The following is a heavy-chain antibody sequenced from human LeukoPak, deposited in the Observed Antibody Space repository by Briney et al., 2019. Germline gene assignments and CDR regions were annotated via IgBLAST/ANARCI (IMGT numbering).Heavy chain of an antibody. D-gene: IGHD3-3*01. CDR1: GYTFTSYY. CDR2: INPSGGST. J-gene: IGHJ6*03. V-gene: IGHV1-46*01. CDR3: ARVQRYDFWSGYYMDV. Sequence: GASVKVSCKASGYTFTSYYMHWVRQAPGQGLEWMGIINPSGGSTSYAQKFQGRVTMTRDTSTSTVYMELSSLRSEDTAVYYCARVQRYDFWSGYYMDVWGKGTTVTVSS.